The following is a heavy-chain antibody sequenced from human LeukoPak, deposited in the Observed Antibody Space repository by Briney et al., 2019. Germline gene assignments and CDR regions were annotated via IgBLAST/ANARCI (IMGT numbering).Heavy chain of an antibody. D-gene: IGHD4-17*01. CDR2: IIPIFGIA. CDR3: ARVGTTVTDYFDY. CDR1: GGTFSSYA. V-gene: IGHV1-69*04. Sequence: SVKLSCKASGGTFSSYATSWVRQAPGQGLEWMGRIIPIFGIANYAQKFQGRVTITADKSTSTAYMELSSLRSEDTAVYYCARVGTTVTDYFDYWGQGTLVTVSS. J-gene: IGHJ4*02.